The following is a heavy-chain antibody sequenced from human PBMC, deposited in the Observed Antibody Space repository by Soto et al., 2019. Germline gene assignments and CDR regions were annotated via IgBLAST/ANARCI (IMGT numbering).Heavy chain of an antibody. D-gene: IGHD5-18*01. CDR3: AKDKPRGVSYVFDH. J-gene: IGHJ4*02. V-gene: IGHV3-23*01. CDR2: ISAAGGST. CDR1: GFTFSNYA. Sequence: GGSLRLSCAASGFTFSNYAMSWVRQAPGKGLEWVSHISAAGGSTYYADTVKGRFTVSRDKSKNTLFLHMTSLRAEDTAVYYCAKDKPRGVSYVFDHWGQGALVTVSS.